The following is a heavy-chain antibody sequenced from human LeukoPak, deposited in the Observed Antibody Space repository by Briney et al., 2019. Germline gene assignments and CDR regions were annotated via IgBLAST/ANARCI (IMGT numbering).Heavy chain of an antibody. CDR2: IKQDGSEK. Sequence: GGSLRLSCAASGFIFSSYWMNWVRQAPGKGLEWVANIKQDGSEKYYVDSVKGRFTISRDNSKNTLYLQMNSLRAEDTAVYYCARDLTAYYYYGMDVWGQGTTVTVSS. CDR1: GFIFSSYW. CDR3: ARDLTAYYYYGMDV. V-gene: IGHV3-7*03. D-gene: IGHD1-20*01. J-gene: IGHJ6*02.